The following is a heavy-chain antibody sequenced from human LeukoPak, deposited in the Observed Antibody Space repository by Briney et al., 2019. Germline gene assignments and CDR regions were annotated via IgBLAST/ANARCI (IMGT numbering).Heavy chain of an antibody. J-gene: IGHJ3*02. CDR3: AREAKGTGYSSSWTAFDI. CDR2: IYYSGST. CDR1: GGSISSGGYY. Sequence: SETLSLTCTVSGGSISSGGYYWSWIRQHPGKGLEWIGYIYYSGSTYYNPSLKSRVTISVDTSKNQFSLKLSSVTAADTAVYYCAREAKGTGYSSSWTAFDIWGQGTMVTVSS. D-gene: IGHD6-13*01. V-gene: IGHV4-31*03.